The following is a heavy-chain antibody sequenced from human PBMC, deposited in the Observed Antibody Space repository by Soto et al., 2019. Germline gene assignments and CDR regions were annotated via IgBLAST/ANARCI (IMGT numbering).Heavy chain of an antibody. V-gene: IGHV4-34*01. Sequence: EWSREINHSRSTNYNQSLKSRVTISVDTSKNQFSLKLSSVTAADAAVYYCAFYYLIGCDSRGYYVFRGQRT. D-gene: IGHD3-22*01. J-gene: IGHJ4*02. CDR3: AFYYLIGCDSRGYYVF. CDR2: INHSRST.